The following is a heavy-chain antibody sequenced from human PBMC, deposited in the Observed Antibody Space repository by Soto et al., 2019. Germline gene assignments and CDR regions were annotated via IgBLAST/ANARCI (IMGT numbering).Heavy chain of an antibody. D-gene: IGHD3-10*01. J-gene: IGHJ6*04. CDR1: GFTFSSYG. Sequence: PGGSLRLSCAASGFTFSSYGMHWVRQAPGKGLEWVAVIWYDGSNINYADCVKGRFTISRDNSKNTLYLLMTSLRAVDTAVYSCAKGNRHLWFGELLAYGMDVWGKGTTVTVSS. CDR2: IWYDGSNI. V-gene: IGHV3-30*02. CDR3: AKGNRHLWFGELLAYGMDV.